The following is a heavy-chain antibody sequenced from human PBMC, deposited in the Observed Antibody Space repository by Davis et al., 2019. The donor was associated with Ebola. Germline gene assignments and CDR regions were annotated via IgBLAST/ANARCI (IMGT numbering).Heavy chain of an antibody. V-gene: IGHV3-74*01. CDR1: GFTFSDYW. Sequence: HTGGSLRLSCAASGFTFSDYWMHWVRQAPGKGLVWVSRINSDGSSTNYADSVKGRFTISRDNAKNTLYLQMNSLRAEDTAVYYCARGRWNYAMDYWGLGTLVIVSS. J-gene: IGHJ4*02. D-gene: IGHD1-7*01. CDR2: INSDGSST. CDR3: ARGRWNYAMDY.